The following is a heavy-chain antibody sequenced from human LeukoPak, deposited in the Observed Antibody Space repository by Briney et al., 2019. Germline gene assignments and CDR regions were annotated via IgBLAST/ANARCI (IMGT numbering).Heavy chain of an antibody. CDR2: INHSGST. V-gene: IGHV4-34*01. Sequence: PSETLSLTCAVYGGSFSGYYWSWIRQPPGKGLEWIGEINHSGSTNYNPSLKSRVTISVDTSKNQFSLKLSSVTAADTAVYYCARDFPDPPDTAMVTVGYYFDYWGQGTLVTVSS. CDR1: GGSFSGYY. D-gene: IGHD5-18*01. J-gene: IGHJ4*02. CDR3: ARDFPDPPDTAMVTVGYYFDY.